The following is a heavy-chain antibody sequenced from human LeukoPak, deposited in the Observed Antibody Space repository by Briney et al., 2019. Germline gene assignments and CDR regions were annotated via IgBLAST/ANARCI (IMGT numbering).Heavy chain of an antibody. CDR3: ARVAQDWMVRGVWNWFDP. Sequence: TSSETLSLTCTVSGGSISSYYWSWLRQPAGKGLEWIGRIYTSGSNNYNPSLKSRVTMSVDTSKNQFSLKLSSVTAADTAVYYCARVAQDWMVRGVWNWFDPWGQGTLVTVSS. CDR2: IYTSGSN. D-gene: IGHD3-10*01. V-gene: IGHV4-4*07. J-gene: IGHJ5*02. CDR1: GGSISSYY.